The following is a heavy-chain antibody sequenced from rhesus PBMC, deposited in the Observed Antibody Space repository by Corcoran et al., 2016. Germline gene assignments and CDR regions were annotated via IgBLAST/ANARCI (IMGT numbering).Heavy chain of an antibody. V-gene: IGHV5-2*01. CDR3: AKGWGSGWSHFHY. CDR2: IDPSDSET. CDR1: GYSLTTSW. J-gene: IGHJ4*01. Sequence: EVQLVQSGPAVKRPGESLKISCKTSGYSLTTSWLSWLRHLPGKGLEWMGAIDPSDSETRYSPSFQGQVTISADKSISTTYLQWSSLKASNSATYFCAKGWGSGWSHFHYWGQGVLVTVSS. D-gene: IGHD6S26*01.